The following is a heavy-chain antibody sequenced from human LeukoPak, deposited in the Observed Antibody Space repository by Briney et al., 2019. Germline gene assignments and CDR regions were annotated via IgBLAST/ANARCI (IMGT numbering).Heavy chain of an antibody. Sequence: SVKVSCKASGGTFSSYAISWVRQAPGQGLEWMGGIIPIFGTANYAQKFQGRVTITTDESTSTAYMELSSLRSEDTAEYYCARNDRYYYDSSGYSNFDYWGQGTLVTVSS. D-gene: IGHD3-22*01. CDR3: ARNDRYYYDSSGYSNFDY. CDR1: GGTFSSYA. J-gene: IGHJ4*02. V-gene: IGHV1-69*05. CDR2: IIPIFGTA.